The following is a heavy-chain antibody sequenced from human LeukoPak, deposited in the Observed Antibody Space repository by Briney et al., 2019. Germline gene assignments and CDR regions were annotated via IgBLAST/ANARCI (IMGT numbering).Heavy chain of an antibody. V-gene: IGHV1-46*01. CDR3: ARDESTSILWW. Sequence: ASVKVSCKASGYTFINYYMHWVRQAPGQGLEWMGIINPSGGSTSYAQKFQGRVTMTRDTSTSTDYMELSSLRSEDTAVYYCARDESTSILWWWGQGTLVTVSS. CDR2: INPSGGST. CDR1: GYTFINYY. D-gene: IGHD2-21*01. J-gene: IGHJ1*01.